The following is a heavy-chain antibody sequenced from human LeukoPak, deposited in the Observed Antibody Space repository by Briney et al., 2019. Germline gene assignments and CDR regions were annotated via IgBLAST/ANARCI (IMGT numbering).Heavy chain of an antibody. Sequence: GGSLRLSCEASGFSFSGYAMSWVSQAPGKGLGWVSGVSDSGVNTYYADSVKGRFTISRDNSKYTLFLQMNSLGAEDTAVYYCARDRYYGSGSPDYWGQGTLVTVSS. V-gene: IGHV3-23*01. CDR2: VSDSGVNT. J-gene: IGHJ4*02. CDR3: ARDRYYGSGSPDY. CDR1: GFSFSGYA. D-gene: IGHD3-10*01.